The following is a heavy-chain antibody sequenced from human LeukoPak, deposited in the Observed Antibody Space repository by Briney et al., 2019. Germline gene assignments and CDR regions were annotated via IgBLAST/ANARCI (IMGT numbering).Heavy chain of an antibody. J-gene: IGHJ6*03. V-gene: IGHV3-23*01. Sequence: GGSLRLSCAASGFTFSSYGMSWVRQAPGKGLEWVSGISGSANSTDYADSVKGRFIISRDNSKNTLCLQMNSLRAEDTAVYYCAKGIYGSGSYYSNYYYNMDVWGKGTTVTISS. D-gene: IGHD3-10*01. CDR3: AKGIYGSGSYYSNYYYNMDV. CDR2: ISGSANST. CDR1: GFTFSSYG.